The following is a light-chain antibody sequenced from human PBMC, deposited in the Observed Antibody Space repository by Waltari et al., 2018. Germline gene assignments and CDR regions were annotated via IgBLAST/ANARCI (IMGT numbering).Light chain of an antibody. CDR3: QQYHEWPYT. V-gene: IGKV3-15*01. J-gene: IGKJ2*01. Sequence: EIVMIQSPGTLSVSPGESATLSCRASQSVSNNVAWYQQTPGRAPRLLLYAAFSTSTNIPPRFAGSGSGTEFSLTIGSLQSEDFAVYYCQQYHEWPYTFGQGTTVEIK. CDR1: QSVSNN. CDR2: AAF.